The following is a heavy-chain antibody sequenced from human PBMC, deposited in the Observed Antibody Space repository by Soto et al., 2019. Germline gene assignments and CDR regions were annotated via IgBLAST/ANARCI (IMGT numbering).Heavy chain of an antibody. CDR3: ARVTRGSGDRFDP. J-gene: IGHJ5*02. CDR1: SETFARYD. D-gene: IGHD6-19*01. Sequence: QVHLMQSGTEVKKPGASVKVSCKASSETFARYDITWVRQAPGQGLEWMGWISTYNGNTKYAQNVQGRVSMTTDTSSSTAYMELRSLKSDDTAVYYSARVTRGSGDRFDPWGQGTLVTVSS. V-gene: IGHV1-18*01. CDR2: ISTYNGNT.